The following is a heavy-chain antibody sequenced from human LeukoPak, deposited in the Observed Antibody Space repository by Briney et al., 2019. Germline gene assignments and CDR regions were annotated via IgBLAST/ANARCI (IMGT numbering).Heavy chain of an antibody. D-gene: IGHD6-13*01. CDR1: GFTFSSYS. CDR2: ISYDGSNK. J-gene: IGHJ4*02. Sequence: GGSLRLSCAASGFTFSSYSMHWVRQAPGKGLEWVAVISYDGSNKYYADSVKGRFTISRDNSKNTLYLQMNSLRAEDTAVYYCAKAPRIAAAGTIGSEVDYWGQGTLVTVSS. V-gene: IGHV3-30*18. CDR3: AKAPRIAAAGTIGSEVDY.